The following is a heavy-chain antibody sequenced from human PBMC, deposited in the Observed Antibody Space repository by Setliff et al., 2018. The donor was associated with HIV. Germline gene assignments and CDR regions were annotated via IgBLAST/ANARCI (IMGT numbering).Heavy chain of an antibody. D-gene: IGHD3-10*01. CDR2: IIPIFGTT. Sequence: PVKVSCKSSGGTFSRYTISWVRQAPGQGLEWMGGIIPIFGTTNYAQKFQGRVSITADASTSTAYMELSSLRSEDTAVYYCGRDSSFGERPNWFDPWGQGTLVTVSS. CDR1: GGTFSRYT. J-gene: IGHJ5*02. V-gene: IGHV1-69*13. CDR3: GRDSSFGERPNWFDP.